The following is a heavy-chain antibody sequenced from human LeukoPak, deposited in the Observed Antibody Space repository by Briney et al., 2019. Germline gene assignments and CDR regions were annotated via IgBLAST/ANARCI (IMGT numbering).Heavy chain of an antibody. Sequence: GGSLRLSCAASGFTFSSYSMNWVRQAPGKGLEWVSSISSSSSYIYYADSVKGRFTISRDNAKNSLYLQMNSLRAEDTAVYYCARDRSRESSSAGCFDYWGQGTLVTVSS. CDR1: GFTFSSYS. CDR3: ARDRSRESSSAGCFDY. CDR2: ISSSSSYI. D-gene: IGHD6-13*01. J-gene: IGHJ4*02. V-gene: IGHV3-21*01.